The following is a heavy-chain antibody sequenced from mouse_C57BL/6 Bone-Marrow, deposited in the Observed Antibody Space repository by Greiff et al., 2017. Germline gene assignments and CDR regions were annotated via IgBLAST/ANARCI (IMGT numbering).Heavy chain of an antibody. J-gene: IGHJ3*01. D-gene: IGHD1-1*01. Sequence: QVQLQQSGAELVRPGASVTLSCKASGYTFTDYEMHWVKQTPVHGLEWIGAIDPETGGTAYNQKFKGKAILTADKSSSTAYMELRSLTSEDSDGYDCTRPTTVQFAYWGQGTLVTVSA. V-gene: IGHV1-15*01. CDR2: IDPETGGT. CDR3: TRPTTVQFAY. CDR1: GYTFTDYE.